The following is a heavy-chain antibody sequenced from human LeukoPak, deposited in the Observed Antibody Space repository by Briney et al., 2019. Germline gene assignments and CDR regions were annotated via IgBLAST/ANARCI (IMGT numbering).Heavy chain of an antibody. D-gene: IGHD3-22*01. CDR1: GGTFSSYA. Sequence: ASVKVSCKASGGTFSSYAISWVRQAPGQGLEWMGWISAYNGNTNYAQKLQGRVTMTTDTSTSTAYMELRSLRSDDTAVYYCARNHMIVVGYYYMDVWGKGTTVTVSS. CDR2: ISAYNGNT. J-gene: IGHJ6*03. CDR3: ARNHMIVVGYYYMDV. V-gene: IGHV1-18*01.